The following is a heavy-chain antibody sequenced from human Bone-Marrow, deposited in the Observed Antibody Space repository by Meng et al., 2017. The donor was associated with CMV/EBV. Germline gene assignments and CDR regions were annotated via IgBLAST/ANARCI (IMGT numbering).Heavy chain of an antibody. CDR1: GFRFNSYS. D-gene: IGHD2-2*03. Sequence: GGSLRLSCAASGFRFNSYSMNWVRQAPGKGLEWVSSIRSSSRNIYYADSVKGRFTISRDNAQNSLYLQMNSLRPEDTAVYFCARASGYCSSTTCSNYYFDNWGQGTLVPVSS. CDR2: IRSSSRNI. V-gene: IGHV3-21*01. CDR3: ARASGYCSSTTCSNYYFDN. J-gene: IGHJ4*02.